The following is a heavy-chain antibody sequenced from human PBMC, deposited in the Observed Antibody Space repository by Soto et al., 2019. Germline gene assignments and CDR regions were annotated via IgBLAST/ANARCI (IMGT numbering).Heavy chain of an antibody. Sequence: QLQLQESGPGLVKPSETLSLTCTVSGGSITDSAFSWGWIRQPPGKGLEWIASVSYSGGTFYNPSLKSRVTISVDTFKTHFPLKLNSVTAEDPAVYRCAPGDPWRAWFDPWGQGTLVSVS. CDR2: VSYSGGT. V-gene: IGHV4-39*01. J-gene: IGHJ5*02. CDR1: GGSITDSAFS. CDR3: APGDPWRAWFDP.